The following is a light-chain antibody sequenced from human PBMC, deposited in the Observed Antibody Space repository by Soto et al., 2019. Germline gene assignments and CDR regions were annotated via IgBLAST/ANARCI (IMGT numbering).Light chain of an antibody. CDR3: QSYDSSLSARV. CDR1: SSNIGAGYD. Sequence: QAVVTQPPSVSGAPRQRVTISCTGSSSNIGAGYDVHWYQQLPGTAPKLLIYGHSNRPSGVPDRISGSKSGTSASLAITGLQAEDEADYYCQSYDSSLSARVFGGGTQLTVL. CDR2: GHS. V-gene: IGLV1-40*01. J-gene: IGLJ2*01.